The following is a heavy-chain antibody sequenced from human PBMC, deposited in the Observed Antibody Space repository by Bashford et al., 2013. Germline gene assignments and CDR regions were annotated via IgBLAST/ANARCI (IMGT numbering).Heavy chain of an antibody. CDR2: IYYSGST. J-gene: IGHJ4*02. Sequence: SETLSLTCTVSGGSISSGGYYWSWIRQHPGKGLEWIGYIYYSGSTYYNPSLKSRVTISVDTSKNQFSLKLSSVTAADTAVYYCARHVSVLLWMRVGYFDYWGQGTLVTVSS. D-gene: IGHD3-10*01. V-gene: IGHV4-31*03. CDR3: ARHVSVLLWMRVGYFDY. CDR1: GGSISSGGYY.